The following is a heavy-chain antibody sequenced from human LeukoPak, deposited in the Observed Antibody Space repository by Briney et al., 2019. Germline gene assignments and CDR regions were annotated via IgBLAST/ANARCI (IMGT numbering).Heavy chain of an antibody. CDR2: IYYSGST. CDR1: GGSISNGRYY. D-gene: IGHD3-10*01. V-gene: IGHV4-39*07. J-gene: IGHJ5*02. CDR3: ARDRNYYGSGSYYPYWFDP. Sequence: PSETLSLTCTVSGGSISNGRYYWGWIRQPPGKGLEWIGSIYYSGSTYYNPSLKSRVTISVDTSKDQFSLKLTSVTAADTAVYYCARDRNYYGSGSYYPYWFDPWGQGTLVTVSS.